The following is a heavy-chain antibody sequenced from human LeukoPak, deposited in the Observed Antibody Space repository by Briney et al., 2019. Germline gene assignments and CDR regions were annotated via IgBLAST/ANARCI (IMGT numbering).Heavy chain of an antibody. CDR3: ARWGLGPSFDY. D-gene: IGHD1-26*01. V-gene: IGHV3-21*01. CDR2: ISGGSDYI. J-gene: IGHJ4*02. CDR1: GIILRDHA. Sequence: PGGSLRLSCVGSGIILRDHAMHWVRQAPGKGLEWVSYISGGSDYIFYTDSVKGRFTISRDNAKKSLYLQLNSLRVEDTAVYYCARWGLGPSFDYWGQGTRVTVSS.